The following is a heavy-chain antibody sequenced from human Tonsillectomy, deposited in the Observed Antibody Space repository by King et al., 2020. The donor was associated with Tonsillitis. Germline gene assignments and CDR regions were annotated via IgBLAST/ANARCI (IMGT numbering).Heavy chain of an antibody. V-gene: IGHV3-21*01. CDR1: GFTFSSYS. J-gene: IGHJ6*02. CDR2: ISSSSSYI. D-gene: IGHD2-2*01. Sequence: VQLVESGGGLVKPGGSLRLSCAASGFTFSSYSMNWVRQAPGKGLEWVSSISSSSSYIYYADSVKGRFTISRDNAKNSLYLQMNSLRAEDTAVYYCARDYVVVVPAAMPRRYYYYYGMDVWGQGTTVTVSS. CDR3: ARDYVVVVPAAMPRRYYYYYGMDV.